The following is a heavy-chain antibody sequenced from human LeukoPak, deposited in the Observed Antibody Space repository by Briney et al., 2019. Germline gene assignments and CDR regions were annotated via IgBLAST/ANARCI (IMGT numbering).Heavy chain of an antibody. CDR1: GGTFSSYA. Sequence: SVKVSCKASGGTFSSYAISWVRQAPGQGLEWMGGIIPIFGTANHAQKFQGRATITADESTSTAYMELSSLRSEDTAVYYCARGLRIAAAGYDAFDIWGQGTMVTVSS. J-gene: IGHJ3*02. CDR2: IIPIFGTA. D-gene: IGHD6-13*01. V-gene: IGHV1-69*13. CDR3: ARGLRIAAAGYDAFDI.